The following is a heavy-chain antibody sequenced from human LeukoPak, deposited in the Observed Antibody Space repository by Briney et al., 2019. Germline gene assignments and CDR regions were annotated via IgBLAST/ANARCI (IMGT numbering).Heavy chain of an antibody. Sequence: LGGSLRLSCAASGFTFSPVWMHWVRQAPGKGLMWVSHIINDGSYTTYADSVKGRLTISRDNAKNTLYLQMNSLRPEDTAVYYCARGDYGDYVWGQGTLVTVSS. CDR3: ARGDYGDYV. D-gene: IGHD4-17*01. V-gene: IGHV3-74*01. CDR1: GFTFSPVW. J-gene: IGHJ4*02. CDR2: IINDGSYT.